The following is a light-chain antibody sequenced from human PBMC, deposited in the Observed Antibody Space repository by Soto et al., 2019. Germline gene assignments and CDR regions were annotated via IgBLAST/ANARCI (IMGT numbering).Light chain of an antibody. CDR1: ASLLHSNGYNC. Sequence: DIVMTQSPLSLPVNPGEPASISCRSSASLLHSNGYNCLDWYVQKPGQSPQLLIYFGSYRASGVPDRFSGSGSGTDFTLKISRVEAEDVGVYYCMQALQTPLTFGGGTKVEIK. CDR2: FGS. V-gene: IGKV2-28*01. J-gene: IGKJ4*01. CDR3: MQALQTPLT.